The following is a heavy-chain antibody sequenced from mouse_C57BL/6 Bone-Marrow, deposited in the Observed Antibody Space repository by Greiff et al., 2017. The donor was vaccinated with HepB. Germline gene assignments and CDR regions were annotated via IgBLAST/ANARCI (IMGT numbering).Heavy chain of an antibody. CDR1: GSTFTSYW. CDR2: INPSNGGT. CDR3: ARCGAPYYYGSSVDY. V-gene: IGHV1-53*01. Sequence: PLPPPCPSLVQPGASVTLSCQASGSTFTSYWMHWVKQRPGPGLEWIGTINPSNGGTNYNEKFKSKATLTVDKSSSTAYMQLSSLTSEDSAVYYCARCGAPYYYGSSVDYWGQGTTLTVSS. D-gene: IGHD1-1*01. J-gene: IGHJ2*01.